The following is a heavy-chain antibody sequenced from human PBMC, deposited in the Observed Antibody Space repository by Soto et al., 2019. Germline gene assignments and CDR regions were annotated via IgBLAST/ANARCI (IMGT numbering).Heavy chain of an antibody. CDR1: GFTFSSYA. D-gene: IGHD6-13*01. CDR3: AKDQAAGGTISRYFQN. Sequence: EVQLLESGGDLVQPEGSLRLSCAASGFTFSSYAMSWVRQAPGKGLEWVSGISGSGDTTYYADTVRGRFTISRDNSKNTLDLQLNSLRAEDTALYYCAKDQAAGGTISRYFQNWGQGTLVTVSS. CDR2: ISGSGDTT. V-gene: IGHV3-23*01. J-gene: IGHJ1*01.